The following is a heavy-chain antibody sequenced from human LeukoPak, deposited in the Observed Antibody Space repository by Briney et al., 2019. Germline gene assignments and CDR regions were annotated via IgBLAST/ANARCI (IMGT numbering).Heavy chain of an antibody. V-gene: IGHV4-39*07. Sequence: PGGSLRLSCAASGFTVSSNYMSWIRQPPGKGLEWIGSIYYSGSTYYNPSLKSRVTISVDTSKNQFSLKLSSVTAADTAVYYCARLATVAGFDYWGQGTLVTVSS. D-gene: IGHD6-19*01. CDR1: GFTVSSNY. CDR3: ARLATVAGFDY. CDR2: IYYSGST. J-gene: IGHJ4*02.